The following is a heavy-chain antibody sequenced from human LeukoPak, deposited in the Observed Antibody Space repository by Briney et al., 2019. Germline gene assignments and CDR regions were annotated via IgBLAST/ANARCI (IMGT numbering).Heavy chain of an antibody. V-gene: IGHV4-59*08. Sequence: SETLSLTCTVSGGSISSYYWSWLRQPPGKGLEWIGYIYYSGSTNYNPSLKSRVTISVDTSKNQFSLKLSSVTAADTAVYYCARHSYYDSSGHRFDYWGQGTLVTVSS. J-gene: IGHJ4*02. D-gene: IGHD3-22*01. CDR3: ARHSYYDSSGHRFDY. CDR1: GGSISSYY. CDR2: IYYSGST.